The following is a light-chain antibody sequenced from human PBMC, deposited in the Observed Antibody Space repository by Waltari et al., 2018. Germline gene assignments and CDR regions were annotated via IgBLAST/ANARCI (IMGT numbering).Light chain of an antibody. CDR3: QSYDTSLSVV. J-gene: IGLJ3*02. CDR2: GSS. Sequence: QSVLTQPPSVSGAPGQRVTISCTGSGSNIGAGYHVHWYQPLPRAAPKLLIYGSSSRPLGVPDRFFGSTSGTSASLAIIGLQAEDEADYYCQSYDTSLSVVFGGGTKLTVL. CDR1: GSNIGAGYH. V-gene: IGLV1-40*01.